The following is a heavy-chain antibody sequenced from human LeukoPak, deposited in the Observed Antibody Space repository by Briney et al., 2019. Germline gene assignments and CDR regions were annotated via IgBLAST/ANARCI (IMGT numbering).Heavy chain of an antibody. J-gene: IGHJ4*02. CDR3: AREQLWFGAYYFDY. Sequence: GASVKVSCKASGYTFTSYGISWVRQAPGQGLEWMGWISAYNGNTNYAQKLQGRVTMTTDTSTSTAYMELRSLRSDDTAVYYCAREQLWFGAYYFDYWGQGTLVTVSS. D-gene: IGHD3-10*01. CDR2: ISAYNGNT. V-gene: IGHV1-18*01. CDR1: GYTFTSYG.